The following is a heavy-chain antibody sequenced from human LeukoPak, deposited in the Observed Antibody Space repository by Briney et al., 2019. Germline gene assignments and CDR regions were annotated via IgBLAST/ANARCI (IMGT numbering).Heavy chain of an antibody. CDR1: GFTFSNYG. V-gene: IGHV3-30*02. CDR2: IRYDGSNK. J-gene: IGHJ3*02. D-gene: IGHD6-6*01. Sequence: PGRSLRLSCAASGFTFSNYGLHWVRQAPGKGLEWVAFIRYDGSNKYYADSVKGRFTISRDNSKNTLYLQMNSLRAEDTAVYYCAKDWPHTFGSSGFPDAFDIWGQGTMVTVSS. CDR3: AKDWPHTFGSSGFPDAFDI.